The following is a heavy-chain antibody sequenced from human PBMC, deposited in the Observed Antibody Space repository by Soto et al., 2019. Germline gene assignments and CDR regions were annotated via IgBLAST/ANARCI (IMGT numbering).Heavy chain of an antibody. D-gene: IGHD3-22*01. CDR3: ARLYYCDSSGPSLFAD. Sequence: PGESLKISCKGSGYSFTSYWIGWVRQMPGKGLEWMGIIYPGDSDTRYSPSFQGQVTISADKSISTAYLQWSSLKASDTAMYYCARLYYCDSSGPSLFADSGQGTLVIVSS. V-gene: IGHV5-51*01. CDR1: GYSFTSYW. CDR2: IYPGDSDT. J-gene: IGHJ4*02.